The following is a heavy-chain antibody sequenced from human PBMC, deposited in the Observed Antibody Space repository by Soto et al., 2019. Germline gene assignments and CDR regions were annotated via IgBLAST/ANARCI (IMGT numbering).Heavy chain of an antibody. CDR1: GFTFSTYG. V-gene: IGHV3-33*01. J-gene: IGHJ2*01. CDR2: IWYDGSNK. Sequence: QVQLVESGGGVVQPGRSLRLSCAASGFTFSTYGMHWVRQAPGKGLEWVAVIWYDGSNKYYADSVKGRFTISRDNSKNTLNLQMNSLRAEDTAVYYCARGWYCGGDCYEWYFDLWSRGTLVTVSS. D-gene: IGHD2-21*02. CDR3: ARGWYCGGDCYEWYFDL.